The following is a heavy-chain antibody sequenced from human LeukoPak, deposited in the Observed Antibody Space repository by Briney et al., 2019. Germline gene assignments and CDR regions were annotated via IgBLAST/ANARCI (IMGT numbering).Heavy chain of an antibody. V-gene: IGHV4-59*01. CDR3: ARGNSYGRTYYFDY. CDR1: GGSISSYY. CDR2: IYYSGST. J-gene: IGHJ4*02. D-gene: IGHD5-18*01. Sequence: SETLSLTCTVSGGSISSYYWSWIRQPPGKGLECIGYIYYSGSTNYNPSLKSRVTISVDTSKNQFSLKLSSVTAADTAVYYCARGNSYGRTYYFDYWGQGTLVTVSS.